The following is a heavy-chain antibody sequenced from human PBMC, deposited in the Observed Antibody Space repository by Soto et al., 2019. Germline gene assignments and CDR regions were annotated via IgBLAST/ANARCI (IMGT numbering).Heavy chain of an antibody. J-gene: IGHJ1*01. D-gene: IGHD5-12*01. V-gene: IGHV4-30-4*01. Sequence: SLTCTVSCGSISSGDYYWSWIRQPPGKGLEWIGYIYYSGSTYYNPSLKSRVTISVDTSKNQFSLKLSSVTAADTAVYYCARIARDGYNTYFQHWGQGTLVTVSS. CDR1: CGSISSGDYY. CDR3: ARIARDGYNTYFQH. CDR2: IYYSGST.